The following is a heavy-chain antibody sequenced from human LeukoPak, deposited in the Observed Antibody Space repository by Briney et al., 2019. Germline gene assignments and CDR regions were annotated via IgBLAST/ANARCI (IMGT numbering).Heavy chain of an antibody. D-gene: IGHD1-26*01. Sequence: GGSLRLSCAASGFILSDYNMSWVRQAPGKGLEWVSFIAISGSYITYADSVKGRFTISRDNAKNSLYLQMNSVRAEDTAVYYCARDLSATIRAYDYWGQGTLVSVPS. J-gene: IGHJ4*02. CDR3: ARDLSATIRAYDY. CDR2: IAISGSYI. CDR1: GFILSDYN. V-gene: IGHV3-21*01.